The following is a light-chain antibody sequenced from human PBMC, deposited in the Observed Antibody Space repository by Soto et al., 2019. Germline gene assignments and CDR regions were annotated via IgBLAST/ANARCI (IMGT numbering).Light chain of an antibody. CDR3: CSYVGSYTTYV. J-gene: IGLJ1*01. V-gene: IGLV2-11*01. CDR1: SSDVGGYNR. CDR2: AVT. Sequence: QSALTQPRSVSGSPGQSVTISCTGTSSDVGGYNRVSWYQQHPGKAPKFMIYAVTKRPSGVPDRFSGSKSANTASLTISGLQAEDEADYYCCSYVGSYTTYVFGTGTKLTVL.